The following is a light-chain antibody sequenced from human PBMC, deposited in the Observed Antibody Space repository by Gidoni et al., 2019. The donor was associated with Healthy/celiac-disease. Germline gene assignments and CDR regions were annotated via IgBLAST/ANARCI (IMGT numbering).Light chain of an antibody. CDR1: SSDVGSYNL. Sequence: QSALPQPAPVSGSPGQSITISGTGTSSDVGSYNLVSWYQQHPGKAPKLMIYEVSKRPSGVSNRFSGSKSGNTASLTISGLQAEDEADYYCCSYAGSSTLVFGGGTKLTVL. CDR3: CSYAGSSTLV. CDR2: EVS. J-gene: IGLJ2*01. V-gene: IGLV2-23*02.